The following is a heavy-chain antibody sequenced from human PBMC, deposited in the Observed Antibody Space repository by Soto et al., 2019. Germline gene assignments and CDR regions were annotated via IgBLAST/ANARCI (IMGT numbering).Heavy chain of an antibody. V-gene: IGHV3-33*01. CDR3: ARDSVFDY. CDR1: GFTFSSYD. Sequence: GGSLRLSCAASGFTFSSYDMHWVRQAPGKGLEWVAVIWYDGSKKYSADSVKGRFTISRDNSKNTVYLQMNSLRAEDTALYYCARDSVFDYWGQGTLVTVSS. D-gene: IGHD6-19*01. J-gene: IGHJ4*02. CDR2: IWYDGSKK.